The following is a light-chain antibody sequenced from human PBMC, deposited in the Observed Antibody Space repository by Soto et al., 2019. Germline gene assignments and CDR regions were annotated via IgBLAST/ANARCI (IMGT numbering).Light chain of an antibody. CDR1: QDIRQY. CDR3: QVYDYISAGFA. J-gene: IGKJ3*01. V-gene: IGKV1-33*01. CDR2: DAS. Sequence: DIQMTQSPSSLSASIGDRVTITCQTSQDIRQYLNWYQQKPGKAPKRLIYDASRLETGVPPRFSGSVSGTDFTVTVSSLQPEDIATYYCQVYDYISAGFAFGPGTKVDL.